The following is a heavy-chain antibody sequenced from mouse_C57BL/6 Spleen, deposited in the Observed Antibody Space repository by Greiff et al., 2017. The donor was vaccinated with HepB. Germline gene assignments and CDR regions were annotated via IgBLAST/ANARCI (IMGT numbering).Heavy chain of an antibody. J-gene: IGHJ4*01. V-gene: IGHV1-64*01. CDR2: IHPNSGST. CDR1: GYTFTSYW. D-gene: IGHD1-1*01. CDR3: ASGTTVVANYAMDY. Sequence: QVQLQQPGAELVKPGASVKLSCKASGYTFTSYWMHWVKQSPGQGLEWIGMIHPNSGSTNYNEKFKSKATLTVDKSSSTAYMQLSSLTSEDSAVYYCASGTTVVANYAMDYWGQGTSVTVAS.